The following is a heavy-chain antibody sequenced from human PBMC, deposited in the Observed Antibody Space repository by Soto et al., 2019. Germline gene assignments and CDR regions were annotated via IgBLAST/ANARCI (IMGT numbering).Heavy chain of an antibody. V-gene: IGHV3-48*03. CDR2: ISSSGSTI. CDR1: EFTFSNYE. D-gene: IGHD3-3*01. CDR3: ARAQETENFWSLGYYYTMDV. Sequence: GGSLRLSCAASEFTFSNYEMHWVRQAPGKGLEWVSYISSSGSTIYYADSVKGRFTISRDNTKSSPYLQMDSLTAEDTAVYYCARAQETENFWSLGYYYTMDVWGQGTTVTVSS. J-gene: IGHJ6*02.